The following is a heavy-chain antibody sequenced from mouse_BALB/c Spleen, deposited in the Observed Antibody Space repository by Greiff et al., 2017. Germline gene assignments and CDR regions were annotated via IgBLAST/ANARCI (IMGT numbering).Heavy chain of an antibody. CDR1: GFTFSSFG. D-gene: IGHD2-4*01. Sequence: EVQVVESGGGLVQPGGSRKLSCAASGFTFSSFGMHWVRQAPEKGLEWVAYISSGSSTIYYADTVKGRFTISRDNPKNTLCLQMTSLRSEETAMYYCERSIYYDYDEAMDYWGQGTSVTVSS. V-gene: IGHV5-17*02. CDR2: ISSGSSTI. CDR3: ERSIYYDYDEAMDY. J-gene: IGHJ4*01.